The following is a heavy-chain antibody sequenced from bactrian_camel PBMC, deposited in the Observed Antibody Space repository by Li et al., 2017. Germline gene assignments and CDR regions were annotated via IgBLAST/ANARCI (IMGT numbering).Heavy chain of an antibody. J-gene: IGHJ4*01. CDR3: AQDRWPCDIPTMRAWHIDN. Sequence: HVQLVESGGGSVQPGGSLKLSCRAPPNLYTKACMGYFLQTPGKEREAVAFIANDYGTTWYADSVKGRYTISRDDADNTVYLQMDNLQREDTGMYYCAQDRWPCDIPTMRAWHIDNWGGGTQVTVS. D-gene: IGHD4*01. V-gene: IGHV3S53*01. CDR1: PNLYTKAC. CDR2: IANDYGTT.